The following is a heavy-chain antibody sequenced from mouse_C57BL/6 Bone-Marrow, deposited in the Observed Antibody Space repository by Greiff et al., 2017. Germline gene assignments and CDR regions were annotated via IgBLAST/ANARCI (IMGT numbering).Heavy chain of an antibody. CDR3: AREGDYYGSSFWFAY. CDR1: GFTFSDYY. D-gene: IGHD1-1*01. Sequence: EVMLVESGGGLVQPGGSLKLSCAASGFTFSDYYMYWVRQTPEKRLEWVAYISNGGGSTYYPDTVKGRFTISRDNAKNTLYLQMSRLKSEDTAMYYCAREGDYYGSSFWFAYWGQGTLVTVSA. J-gene: IGHJ3*01. CDR2: ISNGGGST. V-gene: IGHV5-12*01.